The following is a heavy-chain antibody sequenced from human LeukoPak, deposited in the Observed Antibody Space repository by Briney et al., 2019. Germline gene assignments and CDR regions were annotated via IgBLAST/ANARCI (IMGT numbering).Heavy chain of an antibody. D-gene: IGHD2-21*02. J-gene: IGHJ4*02. V-gene: IGHV1-46*01. Sequence: GASVKVSCRASGYTFTNYYMHWVRQAPGQGFEWMGIIKVSGGSTSYAQKFQGRVTMTRDTSTSTVYMGLRSLRSEDTAVYYCARGGGDDSAAPFDFWGQGALVAVSS. CDR2: IKVSGGST. CDR3: ARGGGDDSAAPFDF. CDR1: GYTFTNYY.